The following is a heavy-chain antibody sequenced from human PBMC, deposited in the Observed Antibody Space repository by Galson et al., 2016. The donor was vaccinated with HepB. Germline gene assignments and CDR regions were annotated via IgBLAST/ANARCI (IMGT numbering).Heavy chain of an antibody. CDR1: GYTFSNSW. J-gene: IGHJ4*02. CDR3: ARHVGGAVGNDVPYFDY. D-gene: IGHD1-1*01. V-gene: IGHV5-51*01. Sequence: QSGAEVKKPGESLKISCRASGYTFSNSWIGWVRQVPGKGLEWMANIYPGDSDTRYSPSFQGQVTISVDRSISTAYLQWSSLKASDTAMYYCARHVGGAVGNDVPYFDYWGQGTLVTVSS. CDR2: IYPGDSDT.